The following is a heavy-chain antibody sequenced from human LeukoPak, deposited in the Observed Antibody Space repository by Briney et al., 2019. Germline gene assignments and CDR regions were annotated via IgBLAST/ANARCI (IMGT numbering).Heavy chain of an antibody. Sequence: GASVKVSCKASGYTFTGYYMHWVRQAPGQGLEWKGWINPNSGGTNYAQKFQGRVTMTRDTSISTAYMELSRLRSDDTAVYYCARTPPPYYYDSSGYSNWFDPWGQGTLVTVSS. CDR1: GYTFTGYY. CDR3: ARTPPPYYYDSSGYSNWFDP. J-gene: IGHJ5*02. D-gene: IGHD3-22*01. CDR2: INPNSGGT. V-gene: IGHV1-2*02.